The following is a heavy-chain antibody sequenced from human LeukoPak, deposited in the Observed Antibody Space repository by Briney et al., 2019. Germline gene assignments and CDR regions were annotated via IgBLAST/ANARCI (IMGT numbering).Heavy chain of an antibody. CDR2: INTASTTI. Sequence: GGSLRLSCSASGFTFSNSNINWVLQAPGKGPEWISYINTASTTIHYADSVKGRFTISRDNAKNSLYLEMNSLRDEDTAVYYCAVMAVITVDAFDLWGPGTMVTVSS. CDR1: GFTFSNSN. V-gene: IGHV3-48*02. CDR3: AVMAVITVDAFDL. D-gene: IGHD5-24*01. J-gene: IGHJ3*01.